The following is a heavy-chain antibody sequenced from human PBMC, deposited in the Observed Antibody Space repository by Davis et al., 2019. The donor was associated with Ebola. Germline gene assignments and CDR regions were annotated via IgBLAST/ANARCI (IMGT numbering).Heavy chain of an antibody. V-gene: IGHV4-31*03. J-gene: IGHJ4*02. CDR3: ARVGQQLELYYFDY. CDR1: GGSISSGGYY. D-gene: IGHD6-13*01. CDR2: IYYSGST. Sequence: MPSETLSLTCTVSGGSISSGGYYWSWIRQHPGKGLEWIGYIYYSGSTYYNPSLKSRVTISVDTSKNQFSLKLSSVTAADTAVYYCARVGQQLELYYFDYWGQGTLVTVSS.